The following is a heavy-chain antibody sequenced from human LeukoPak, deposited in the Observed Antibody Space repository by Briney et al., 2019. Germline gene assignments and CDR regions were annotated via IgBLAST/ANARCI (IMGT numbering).Heavy chain of an antibody. J-gene: IGHJ4*02. Sequence: GGSLRLSCAASGFTFSSYSMNWVRQAPGKGLEWVSYISSSSSTIYYADSVKGRFTISRDNAKNSLYLQMNSLRAEDTAVYYCARELYYYDSREGYWGQGTLVTVS. CDR1: GFTFSSYS. CDR2: ISSSSSTI. D-gene: IGHD3-22*01. CDR3: ARELYYYDSREGY. V-gene: IGHV3-48*04.